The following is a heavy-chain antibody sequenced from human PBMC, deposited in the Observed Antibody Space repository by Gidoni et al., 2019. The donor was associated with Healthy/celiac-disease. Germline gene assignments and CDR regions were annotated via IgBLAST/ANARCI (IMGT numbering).Heavy chain of an antibody. V-gene: IGHV4-30-4*01. CDR2: IYYSGST. J-gene: IGHJ4*02. Sequence: QVQLQESGPGLVKPSQTLSLTCTVSGGSISSGAYYWRWIRQPPGKGLEWIGYIYYSGSTYYNPSLKSRFTISVDTSKNQFSLKLSSVTAADTAVYYCAREEGDCSGGSCHDYWGQGTLVTVSS. CDR1: GGSISSGAYY. D-gene: IGHD2-15*01. CDR3: AREEGDCSGGSCHDY.